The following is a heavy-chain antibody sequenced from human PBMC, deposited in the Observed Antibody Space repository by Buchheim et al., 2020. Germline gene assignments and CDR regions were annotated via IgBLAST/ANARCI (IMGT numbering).Heavy chain of an antibody. V-gene: IGHV1-69*01. CDR2: IIPIFGTA. J-gene: IGHJ6*02. D-gene: IGHD2-15*01. Sequence: QVQLVQSGAEVKKPGSSVKVSCKASGGTFSSYAISWVRQAPGQGLEWMGGIIPIFGTANYAQQFQGRVTITADESTSTAYMELSSLRSEDTAVYYCARVGCSGGSCYSGAYYYYGMDVWGQGTT. CDR1: GGTFSSYA. CDR3: ARVGCSGGSCYSGAYYYYGMDV.